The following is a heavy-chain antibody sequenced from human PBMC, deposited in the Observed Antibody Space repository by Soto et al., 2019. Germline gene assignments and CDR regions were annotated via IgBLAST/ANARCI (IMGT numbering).Heavy chain of an antibody. Sequence: QVQLVESGGGVVQPGRSLRLSCAASGFTLSSYGMHWVRQAPGKGLEWVAVIWYDGRNKYYADSVKGRLTMSRDNSKNTLYLQMNSLRAEDTAVYYCARDAPEQNAFDIWGQGTMVTVTS. V-gene: IGHV3-33*01. CDR1: GFTLSSYG. CDR3: ARDAPEQNAFDI. CDR2: IWYDGRNK. D-gene: IGHD1-26*01. J-gene: IGHJ3*02.